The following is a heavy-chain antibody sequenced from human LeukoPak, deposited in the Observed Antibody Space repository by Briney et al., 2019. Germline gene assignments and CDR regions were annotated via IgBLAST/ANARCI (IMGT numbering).Heavy chain of an antibody. CDR3: ARSSSGWYEGPFDY. Sequence: SETLSLTCTVSGGSISSYYWSWIRQPPGKGLEWIGYIYYSGSTNYNPSLKSRVTISVDTSKNQFSLKLSPVTAADTAVYYCARSSSGWYEGPFDYWGQGTLVTVSS. D-gene: IGHD6-19*01. CDR1: GGSISSYY. CDR2: IYYSGST. V-gene: IGHV4-59*08. J-gene: IGHJ4*02.